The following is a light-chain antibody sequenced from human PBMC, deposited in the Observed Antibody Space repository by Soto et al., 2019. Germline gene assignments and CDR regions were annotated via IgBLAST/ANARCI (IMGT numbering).Light chain of an antibody. V-gene: IGKV3-20*01. CDR2: GAS. Sequence: EIVLTQSPGTLSLSPGERATLSCRASQSVSSSYLAWYQQKPGQAHRLLSYGASSRATGIPDRFSGSGSGTDFTLTISRLEPEDLAVYYCQQYGSSPPITFGQGTRLEMK. J-gene: IGKJ5*01. CDR3: QQYGSSPPIT. CDR1: QSVSSSY.